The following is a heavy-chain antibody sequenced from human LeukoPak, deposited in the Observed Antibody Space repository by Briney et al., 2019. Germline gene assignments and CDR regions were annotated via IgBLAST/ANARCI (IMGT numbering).Heavy chain of an antibody. J-gene: IGHJ4*02. CDR1: GGSISSGDYY. CDR3: ARTSVPVAGLDY. V-gene: IGHV4-30-4*01. Sequence: SETLSLTCTVSGGSISSGDYYWSWIRQPPGKGLEWIGYIYYSGSTYYNPSLKSRVTISVDTSKNQFSLKLSSVTAADTAVYFCARTSVPVAGLDYWGQGTLVTVSS. D-gene: IGHD6-19*01. CDR2: IYYSGST.